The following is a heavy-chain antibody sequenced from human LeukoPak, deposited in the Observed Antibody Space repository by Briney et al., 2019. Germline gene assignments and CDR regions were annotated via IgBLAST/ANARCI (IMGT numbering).Heavy chain of an antibody. CDR3: ARAPGTYYGMDV. Sequence: SVKVSCKASGGTFSSYAISWVRQAPGQGLEWMGRIIPILGIANYAQKFQGRVTITADKSTSTAYMELSSLRSEDTAVYYCARAPGTYYGMDVWGQGTTVTVSS. J-gene: IGHJ6*02. D-gene: IGHD3-10*01. V-gene: IGHV1-69*04. CDR1: GGTFSSYA. CDR2: IIPILGIA.